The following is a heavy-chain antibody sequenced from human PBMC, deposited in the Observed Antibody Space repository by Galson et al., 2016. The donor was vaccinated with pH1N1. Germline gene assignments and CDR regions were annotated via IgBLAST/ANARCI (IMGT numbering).Heavy chain of an antibody. J-gene: IGHJ6*02. CDR2: IIPIYGTP. V-gene: IGHV1-69*13. CDR1: GGSFAKYA. CDR3: ARPGRTETTKEGFAWGYGMDV. Sequence: SVKVSCKASGGSFAKYAVSWVRQAPGQGLEWMGRIIPIYGTPNYPQKFQDRLTITADEYTTTVYMELNSLISADTAIYYCARPGRTETTKEGFAWGYGMDVWGQGTTVTVSS. D-gene: IGHD1-1*01.